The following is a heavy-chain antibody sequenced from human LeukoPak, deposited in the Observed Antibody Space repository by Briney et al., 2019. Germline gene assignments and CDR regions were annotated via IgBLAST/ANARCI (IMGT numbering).Heavy chain of an antibody. J-gene: IGHJ5*02. CDR1: GGSISSGDYY. D-gene: IGHD2-8*01. V-gene: IGHV4-30-4*01. CDR2: IYYSGGT. Sequence: KPSETLSLTCTVSGGSISSGDYYWSWIRQPPGKGLEWIGYIYYSGGTKYNPSLQSRVTISIDTSKNQFSLNLSSVTAADTAVYYCARRVIMSAAGVPDTWLDPWGQGILVTVSS. CDR3: ARRVIMSAAGVPDTWLDP.